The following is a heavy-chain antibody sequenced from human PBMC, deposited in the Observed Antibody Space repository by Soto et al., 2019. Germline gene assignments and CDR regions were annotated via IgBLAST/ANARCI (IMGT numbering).Heavy chain of an antibody. D-gene: IGHD6-19*01. CDR2: IHYSGST. J-gene: IGHJ4*02. CDR3: ARHVNVAVAGTGFDY. CDR1: GGSISSYY. Sequence: QVQLQESGPGLVKPSETLSLTCTVSGGSISSYYWSWIRQPPGKGLEWIGHIHYSGSTNYNPSLRRRGTTAEPTPPPPASLKLSSVTAADTAVYYCARHVNVAVAGTGFDYWGQGTLGTVSS. V-gene: IGHV4-59*08.